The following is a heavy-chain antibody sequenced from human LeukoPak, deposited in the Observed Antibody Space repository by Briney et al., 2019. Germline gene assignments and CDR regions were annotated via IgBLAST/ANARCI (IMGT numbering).Heavy chain of an antibody. V-gene: IGHV4-59*01. CDR3: ARDSDDYGGNSGVTFDY. J-gene: IGHJ4*02. CDR1: PGSISSYY. CDR2: IYYSVIT. Sequence: SETLSLTCTVSPGSISSYYWSWIRHPPGKGLEWIGYIYYSVITNYNPSLKRRVTISVDTSKNQFSMKLSSVTAADTAVYYCARDSDDYGGNSGVTFDYWGQGTLVTVSS. D-gene: IGHD4-23*01.